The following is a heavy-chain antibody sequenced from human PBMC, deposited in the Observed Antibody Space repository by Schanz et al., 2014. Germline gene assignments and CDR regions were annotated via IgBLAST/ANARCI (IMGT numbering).Heavy chain of an antibody. V-gene: IGHV3-21*01. D-gene: IGHD3-22*01. CDR3: ARDRAYDSSGRPTGVDY. CDR1: GFTFSAHA. Sequence: VQLVESGGGVVQPGRSLRLSCGASGFTFSAHAMSWVRQAPGEGLEWVSSISESSTYKYYADSVKGRFTISRDNAKNSLYLQMNSLRADDTAVYFCARDRAYDSSGRPTGVDYWGQGILVTVSS. J-gene: IGHJ4*02. CDR2: ISESSTYK.